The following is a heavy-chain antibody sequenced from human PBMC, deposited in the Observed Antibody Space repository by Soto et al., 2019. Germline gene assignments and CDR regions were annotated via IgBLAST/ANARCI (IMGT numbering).Heavy chain of an antibody. V-gene: IGHV4-34*01. CDR2: INHSGST. Sequence: PETRFHTSTGYGGLLSRYYWSGIRLPPGKGLEWIGEINHSGSTNYNPSLKSRVTISVDTSKNQFSLKLSSVTAADTAVYYCARVRTFWSGYYIDYYYYGMDVWGQGTTVT. J-gene: IGHJ6*02. D-gene: IGHD3-3*01. CDR1: GGLLSRYY. CDR3: ARVRTFWSGYYIDYYYYGMDV.